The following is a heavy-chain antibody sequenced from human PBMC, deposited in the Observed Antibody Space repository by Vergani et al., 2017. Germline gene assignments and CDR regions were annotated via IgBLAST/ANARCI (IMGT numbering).Heavy chain of an antibody. Sequence: QVQLVESGGGVVQPGRSLRLSCAASGFTFSSYAMHWVRQAPGKGLEWVAVIWNDGRNKYYVDSVKGRFNISRDNSKNTLYLQMNSLRAEDTAVYYCARDRITGTIDYWGQGTLVTVSS. CDR3: ARDRITGTIDY. V-gene: IGHV3-33*01. CDR1: GFTFSSYA. D-gene: IGHD1-20*01. J-gene: IGHJ4*02. CDR2: IWNDGRNK.